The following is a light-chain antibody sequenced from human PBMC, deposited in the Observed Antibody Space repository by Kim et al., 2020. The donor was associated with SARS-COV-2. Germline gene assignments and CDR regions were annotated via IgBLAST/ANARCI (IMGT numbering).Light chain of an antibody. CDR1: QSVSSN. CDR2: GAS. Sequence: EIVMTQSPATLSVSPGERATLSCRASQSVSSNLAWYQQKPGQAPRLLIYGASTRATGSPARFSGSGSGTEFTLTISSLQSEDFAVYYCQQYNNWPLTFGGGTKGDIK. CDR3: QQYNNWPLT. V-gene: IGKV3-15*01. J-gene: IGKJ4*01.